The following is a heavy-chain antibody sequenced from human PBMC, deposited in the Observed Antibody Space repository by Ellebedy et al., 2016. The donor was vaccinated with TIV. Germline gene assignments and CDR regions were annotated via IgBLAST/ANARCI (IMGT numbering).Heavy chain of an antibody. CDR3: AKDQVGGDGRWVFDI. V-gene: IGHV3-23*01. CDR2: FGLSGDTT. CDR1: GFTFGNYA. D-gene: IGHD3-16*01. Sequence: GESLKISCAASGFTFGNYAMSWVRQAPGKGVEWVSGFGLSGDTTYYADSVKGRFTISRDNSKNTVYLQMNSMRAEETGIYYCAKDQVGGDGRWVFDIWGQGTMVTVSS. J-gene: IGHJ3*02.